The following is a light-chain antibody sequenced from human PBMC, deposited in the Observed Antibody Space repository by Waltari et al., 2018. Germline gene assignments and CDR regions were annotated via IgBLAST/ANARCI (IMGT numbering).Light chain of an antibody. V-gene: IGLV4-69*01. CDR1: SGHSSNI. CDR2: INSEGSH. J-gene: IGLJ3*02. CDR3: QTGGHGTWV. Sequence: LVLTQSPSASASLGASVKLTCTLDSGHSSNIVAWLQQQPEEGPRYLMKINSEGSHSKGDEIPDRLSGSGSGAQRYLSISSVQSEDKVDYYCQTGGHGTWVFGGGTKLTVL.